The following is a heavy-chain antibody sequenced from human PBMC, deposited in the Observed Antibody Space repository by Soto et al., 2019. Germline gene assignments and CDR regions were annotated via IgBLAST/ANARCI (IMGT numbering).Heavy chain of an antibody. V-gene: IGHV3-48*02. CDR2: ISSSSTTI. Sequence: GGSLRLSCAASGFTFSSYAMSWVRQAPGKGLEWVSYISSSSTTIYYADSVKGRFTISRDNAKSSLYRQMNSLRDEDTAVYSCGREDSNRDFDYWGQGTLVTVSS. D-gene: IGHD4-4*01. CDR3: GREDSNRDFDY. J-gene: IGHJ4*02. CDR1: GFTFSSYA.